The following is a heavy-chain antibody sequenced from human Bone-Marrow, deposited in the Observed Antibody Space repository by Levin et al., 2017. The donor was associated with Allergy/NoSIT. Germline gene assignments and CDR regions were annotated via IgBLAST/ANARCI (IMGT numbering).Heavy chain of an antibody. CDR2: INHSGST. CDR1: GGSFSGYY. V-gene: IGHV4-34*01. CDR3: ARGLYDILTGYYPLDY. Sequence: SQTLSLTCAVYGGSFSGYYWSWIRQPPGKGLEWIGEINHSGSTNYNPSLKSRVTISVDTSKNQFSLKLSSVTAADTAVYYCARGLYDILTGYYPLDYWGQGTLVTVSS. J-gene: IGHJ4*02. D-gene: IGHD3-9*01.